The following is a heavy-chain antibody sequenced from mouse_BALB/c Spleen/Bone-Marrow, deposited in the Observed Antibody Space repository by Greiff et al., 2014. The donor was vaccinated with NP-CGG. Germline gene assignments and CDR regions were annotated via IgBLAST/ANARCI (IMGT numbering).Heavy chain of an antibody. V-gene: IGHV5-12-2*01. D-gene: IGHD2-10*01. Sequence: DVHLVESGGGLVQPGGSLKLSCAASGFTFSSYTTSWVRQTPEKRLEWVAYISNGGVTTYYPDTVKGRFTISRDNAKNTLYLQMSSLKSEDTAMYYCARPYYGNYGYFDYWGQGTTLTVSS. J-gene: IGHJ2*01. CDR2: ISNGGVTT. CDR3: ARPYYGNYGYFDY. CDR1: GFTFSSYT.